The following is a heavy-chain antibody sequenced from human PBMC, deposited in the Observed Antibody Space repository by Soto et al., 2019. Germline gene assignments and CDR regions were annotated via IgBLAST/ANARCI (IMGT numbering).Heavy chain of an antibody. Sequence: QVQLQQWGAGLLKPSETLSLTCAVHGGSLSGYYWSWIRQTPGKGLEWIGEISHRGGTNYNPSLKSRVTISRDTSKNQFSLKLASVTAADTAAYYCARGIRPDSWGQGTQVTVSS. V-gene: IGHV4-34*02. CDR2: ISHRGGT. D-gene: IGHD4-17*01. CDR3: ARGIRPDS. J-gene: IGHJ5*01. CDR1: GGSLSGYY.